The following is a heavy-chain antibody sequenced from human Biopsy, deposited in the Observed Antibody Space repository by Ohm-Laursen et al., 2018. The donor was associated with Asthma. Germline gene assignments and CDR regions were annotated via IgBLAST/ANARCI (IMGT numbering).Heavy chain of an antibody. D-gene: IGHD3-10*01. CDR2: LIPVLGTP. J-gene: IGHJ3*02. CDR1: GDSFSNYA. V-gene: IGHV1-69*13. Sequence: EASVKVSCKASGDSFSNYAISWVRQAPGQGLEWMGGLIPVLGTPDHAQMFEGRVTITADESTSTAYMELSSLRSEDTAVYYCARVSITPGAFNIWGQGTMVTVSS. CDR3: ARVSITPGAFNI.